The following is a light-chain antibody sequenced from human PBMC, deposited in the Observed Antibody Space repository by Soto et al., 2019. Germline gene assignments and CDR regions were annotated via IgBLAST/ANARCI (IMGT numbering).Light chain of an antibody. CDR2: AAS. CDR1: QSISSY. V-gene: IGKV1-39*01. CDR3: QQSYIAPPIT. Sequence: DIQETQSPSSLSASVGDRVTITCRASQSISSYLSWYQQKPGKAPKRLIYAASSLQSGVPSRFSGSGSGTDFTLTISSLQPEDFATYYCQQSYIAPPITFGQGTRMDTK. J-gene: IGKJ5*01.